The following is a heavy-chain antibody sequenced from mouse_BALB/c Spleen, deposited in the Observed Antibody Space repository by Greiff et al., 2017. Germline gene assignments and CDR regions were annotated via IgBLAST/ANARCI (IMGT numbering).Heavy chain of an antibody. J-gene: IGHJ2*01. Sequence: EVHLVESGGGLVKPGGSLKLSCAASGFTFSSYTMSWVRQTPEKRLEWVATISSGGSYTYYPDSVKGRFTISRDNAKNTLYLQMSSLKSEDTAMYYCTREDITTVVPDSWGQGTTLTVSS. V-gene: IGHV5-6-4*01. D-gene: IGHD1-1*01. CDR3: TREDITTVVPDS. CDR1: GFTFSSYT. CDR2: ISSGGSYT.